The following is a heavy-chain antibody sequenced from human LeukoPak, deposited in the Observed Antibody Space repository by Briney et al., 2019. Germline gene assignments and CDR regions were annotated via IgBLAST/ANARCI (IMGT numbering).Heavy chain of an antibody. Sequence: PGGSLRLSCAASGFTFTSYEMNWVRQAPGKGLEWVSYIALSGSTFYYADSVKGRFTIARDNAKDSLYLQMNSLRAEDTAVYYCARATSFDYWGQGTLVTVSS. CDR1: GFTFTSYE. CDR3: ARATSFDY. J-gene: IGHJ4*02. CDR2: IALSGSTF. V-gene: IGHV3-48*03.